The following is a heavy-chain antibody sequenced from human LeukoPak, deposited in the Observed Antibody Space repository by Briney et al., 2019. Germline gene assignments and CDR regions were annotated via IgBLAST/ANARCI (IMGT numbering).Heavy chain of an antibody. CDR2: ISGSGGST. CDR1: GFSFSSYA. J-gene: IGHJ4*02. V-gene: IGHV3-23*01. D-gene: IGHD6-6*01. Sequence: PGGSLRLSCAASGFSFSSYAVSWVRQAPGKGLEWVSTISGSGGSTYYADSVKGRFTISRDNSKNTLYLQMNSLRAEDTAVYYCAKMSSSWSTYLFDYWGRGTLVTVSS. CDR3: AKMSSSWSTYLFDY.